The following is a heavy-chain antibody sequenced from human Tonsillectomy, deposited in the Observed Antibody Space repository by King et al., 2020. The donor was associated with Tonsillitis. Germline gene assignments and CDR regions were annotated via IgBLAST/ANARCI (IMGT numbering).Heavy chain of an antibody. V-gene: IGHV3-9*01. CDR2: ISWNSGSI. CDR3: AKDIGPNIFGYLGGYGMDV. CDR1: GFIFDDYA. D-gene: IGHD5-18*01. J-gene: IGHJ6*02. Sequence: VQLVESGGGLVQPGRSLRLSCAASGFIFDDYAMHWVRQAPGKGLEWVSGISWNSGSIAYVDSVKGRFTISRDNAKNSLYLQMNSLRAEDTALYYCAKDIGPNIFGYLGGYGMDVWGQGTPVTVSS.